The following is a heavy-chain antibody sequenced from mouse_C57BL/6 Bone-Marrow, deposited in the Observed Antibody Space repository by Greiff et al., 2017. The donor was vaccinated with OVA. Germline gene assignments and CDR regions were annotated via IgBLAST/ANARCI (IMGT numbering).Heavy chain of an antibody. CDR3: AREGQYGTFAY. CDR1: GYTFTSYW. CDR2: IDPSDSYT. J-gene: IGHJ3*01. Sequence: QVQLQQPGAELVKPGASVKLSCKASGYTFTSYWMQWVKQRPGQGLEWIGEIDPSDSYTNYNQKFKGKATLTVDTSSSTAYMQLSRLTSEDSAVNSCAREGQYGTFAYWGQGTLVTVSA. V-gene: IGHV1-50*01. D-gene: IGHD2-1*01.